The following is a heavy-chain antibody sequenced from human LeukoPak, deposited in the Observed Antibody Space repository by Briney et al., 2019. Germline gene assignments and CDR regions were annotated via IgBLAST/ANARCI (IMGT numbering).Heavy chain of an antibody. Sequence: SETLSLTCTVSGYSISSGYYWGWIRQPPGKGLEWIATIYHSGSTHYNPSLKSRVTLSLDTSNNQFSLKLYPVTAADTAVYYCARQKILGYCSSTSCRAYFDYWGQGTLVTVSS. CDR2: IYHSGST. V-gene: IGHV4-38-2*02. D-gene: IGHD2-2*01. J-gene: IGHJ4*02. CDR3: ARQKILGYCSSTSCRAYFDY. CDR1: GYSISSGYY.